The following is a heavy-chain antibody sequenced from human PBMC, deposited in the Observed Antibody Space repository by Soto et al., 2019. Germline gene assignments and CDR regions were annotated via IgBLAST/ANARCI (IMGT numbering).Heavy chain of an antibody. J-gene: IGHJ6*02. Sequence: GASVKVSCKASGGTFSSYAISWVRQAPGQGLEWMGGIIPIFGTANYAQKFQGRVTITADESTSTAYMELSSLRSEDTAVYYCARARTDWLLFVRKNYYGMDVWGQRTTVTVSS. D-gene: IGHD3-9*01. CDR3: ARARTDWLLFVRKNYYGMDV. CDR1: GGTFSSYA. V-gene: IGHV1-69*13. CDR2: IIPIFGTA.